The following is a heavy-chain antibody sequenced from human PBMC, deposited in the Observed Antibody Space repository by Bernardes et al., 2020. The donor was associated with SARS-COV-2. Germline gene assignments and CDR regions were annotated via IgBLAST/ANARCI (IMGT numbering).Heavy chain of an antibody. CDR1: GYTFTSYG. CDR2: ISAYNGNT. Sequence: ASVKVSCKASGYTFTSYGISWVRQAPGQGLEWMGWISAYNGNTNYAQKLQGRVTMTTDTSTSTAYMELRSLRSDDTAVYYCARAYIVVVPADMMSYWFDPWGQGTLVTVSS. D-gene: IGHD2-2*01. J-gene: IGHJ5*02. CDR3: ARAYIVVVPADMMSYWFDP. V-gene: IGHV1-18*01.